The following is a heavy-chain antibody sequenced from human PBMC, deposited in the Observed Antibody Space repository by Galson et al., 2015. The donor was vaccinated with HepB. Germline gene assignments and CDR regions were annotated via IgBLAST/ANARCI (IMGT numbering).Heavy chain of an antibody. D-gene: IGHD3-16*01. CDR3: ARVSPRLSTFGVDY. V-gene: IGHV4-39*07. CDR2: IYYSGST. CDR1: GGSISSSSYY. Sequence: TLSLTCTVSGGSISSSSYYWGWIRQPPGKGLEWIGSIYYSGSTYYNPSLKSRVTISVDTSKNQFSLKLSSVTAADTAVYYCARVSPRLSTFGVDYWGQGTLVTVSS. J-gene: IGHJ4*02.